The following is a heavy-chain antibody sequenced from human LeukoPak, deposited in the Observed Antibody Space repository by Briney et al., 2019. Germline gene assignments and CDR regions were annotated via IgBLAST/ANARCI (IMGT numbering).Heavy chain of an antibody. CDR2: IYYSGST. Sequence: ASETLSLTCTVSGGSISSYYWSWIRQPPGKGLEWIGYIYYSGSTNYNPSLKSRVTISVDTSKNQFSLKLSSVTAADTAVYYCARGPEYSSGWYYFDYWGQGTLVTVSS. CDR1: GGSISSYY. CDR3: ARGPEYSSGWYYFDY. J-gene: IGHJ4*02. D-gene: IGHD6-19*01. V-gene: IGHV4-59*12.